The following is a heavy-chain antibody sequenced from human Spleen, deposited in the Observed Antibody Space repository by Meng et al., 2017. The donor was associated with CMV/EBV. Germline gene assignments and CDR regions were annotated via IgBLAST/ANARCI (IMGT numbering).Heavy chain of an antibody. J-gene: IGHJ4*02. CDR1: GFTFSSYS. CDR2: ISSSSSYI. CDR3: ARVHWGNWGLFDY. Sequence: GESLKISCAASGFTFSSYSMNWVRQAPGKGLEWVSSISSSSSYIYYADSVKGRFTISRDNAKNSLYLQMNSLRAEDTAVYYCARVHWGNWGLFDYWGQGTTVTVSS. V-gene: IGHV3-21*01. D-gene: IGHD7-27*01.